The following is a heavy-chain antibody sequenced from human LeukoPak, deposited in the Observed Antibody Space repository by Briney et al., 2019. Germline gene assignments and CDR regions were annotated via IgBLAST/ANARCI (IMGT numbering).Heavy chain of an antibody. CDR1: GFTFSSYW. Sequence: GGSLRPSCAASGFTFSSYWMSWVRQAPGKGLEWVANIKQDGSEKYYVDSVKGRFTISRDNAKNSLYLQMNSLRAEDTAVYYCARAPYSSSWEGDYWGQGTLVTVSS. CDR2: IKQDGSEK. D-gene: IGHD6-13*01. J-gene: IGHJ4*02. V-gene: IGHV3-7*01. CDR3: ARAPYSSSWEGDY.